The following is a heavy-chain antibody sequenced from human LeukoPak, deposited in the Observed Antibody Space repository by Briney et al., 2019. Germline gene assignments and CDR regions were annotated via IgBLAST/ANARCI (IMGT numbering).Heavy chain of an antibody. CDR3: ARGGCTSASCYLFCH. CDR2: ISSSSNYI. Sequence: PGGSLRLSCAASGFTFSSYSINWVRQAPGKGLEWVSVISSSSNYIFYADSVKGRFTISRDNAKNSLYLQMNSLRAEDTAVYYCARGGCTSASCYLFCHLGQGTLVTVSS. V-gene: IGHV3-21*01. D-gene: IGHD2-8*02. J-gene: IGHJ4*02. CDR1: GFTFSSYS.